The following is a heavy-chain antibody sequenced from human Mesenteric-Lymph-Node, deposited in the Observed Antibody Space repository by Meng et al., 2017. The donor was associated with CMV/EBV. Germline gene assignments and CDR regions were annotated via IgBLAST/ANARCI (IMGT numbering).Heavy chain of an antibody. V-gene: IGHV4-59*01. CDR2: IYSSGST. Sequence: SETLSLTCAVSGVSISSYYWSWIRQPPGKGLEWIGYIYSSGSTNYNPSLKSRVTISIDTSKNQFSLRLSSVTAADTAMYYCARDQLLWRLGPGYYYSGMDVWGQGTTVTVSS. CDR1: GVSISSYY. CDR3: ARDQLLWRLGPGYYYSGMDV. J-gene: IGHJ6*02. D-gene: IGHD3-10*01.